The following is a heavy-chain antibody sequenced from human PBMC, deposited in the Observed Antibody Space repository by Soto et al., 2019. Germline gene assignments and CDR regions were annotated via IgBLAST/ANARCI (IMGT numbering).Heavy chain of an antibody. D-gene: IGHD5-12*01. J-gene: IGHJ4*02. CDR1: GFTFSSYD. Sequence: GGSLRLSCAASGFTFSSYDMHWVRQATGKGLEWVSAIGTAGDTYYPGSVKGRFTISRENAKNSLYLQMNSLRAGDTAVYYCARGGGYGLGVFDYWGQGTLVTVSS. V-gene: IGHV3-13*01. CDR3: ARGGGYGLGVFDY. CDR2: IGTAGDT.